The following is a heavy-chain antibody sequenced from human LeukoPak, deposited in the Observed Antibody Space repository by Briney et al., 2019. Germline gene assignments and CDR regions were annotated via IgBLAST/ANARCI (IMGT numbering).Heavy chain of an antibody. CDR1: GYTFTSYG. V-gene: IGHV1-18*01. Sequence: ASVKVSCKASGYTFTSYGISWVRQAPGQGLEWMGWISAYNGNTNYAQKFQGRVTMTEDTSTDTAYMELSSLRSEDTAVYYCATDSSSRGQYWGQGTLVTVSS. CDR2: ISAYNGNT. J-gene: IGHJ4*02. D-gene: IGHD6-13*01. CDR3: ATDSSSRGQY.